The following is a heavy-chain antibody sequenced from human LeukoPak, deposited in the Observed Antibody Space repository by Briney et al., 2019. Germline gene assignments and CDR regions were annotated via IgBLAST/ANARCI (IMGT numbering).Heavy chain of an antibody. Sequence: ASVKVSCKASGGTFSSYAISWVRQAPGQGLEWMGWINPNSGGTNYAQKFQGRVTMTRDTSISTAYMELSRLRSDDTAVYYCARLTIFGVVIRDGMDVWGQGTTVTVSS. CDR3: ARLTIFGVVIRDGMDV. CDR1: GGTFSSYA. V-gene: IGHV1-2*02. CDR2: INPNSGGT. D-gene: IGHD3-3*01. J-gene: IGHJ6*02.